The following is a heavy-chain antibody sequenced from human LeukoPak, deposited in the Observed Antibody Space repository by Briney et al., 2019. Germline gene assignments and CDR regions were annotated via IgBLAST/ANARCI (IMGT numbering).Heavy chain of an antibody. D-gene: IGHD1-14*01. CDR1: GFTFYSHG. V-gene: IGHV3-48*04. J-gene: IGHJ6*03. Sequence: GGSLRLSCVASGFTFYSHGMIWVRQAPGKGLEWVSYISPDSATIYYADSVKGRFTISRDHAKNSLYLQMISLRAEDTALYSCARVRGPTVYTYYLDVWGKGTTVTVSS. CDR3: ARVRGPTVYTYYLDV. CDR2: ISPDSATI.